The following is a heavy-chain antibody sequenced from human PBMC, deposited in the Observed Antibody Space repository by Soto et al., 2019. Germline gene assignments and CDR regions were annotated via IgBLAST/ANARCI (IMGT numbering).Heavy chain of an antibody. CDR3: VVSNGYYGGVY. Sequence: GGSLRLSCAASGFTFSSYGMSWVRQAPGKGLEWVSAVSRSGVSTYYADSVKGRFTISRDNSKNTVYLHMNSLRAEDTAVYYCVVSNGYYGGVYWGQGTLVTVSS. V-gene: IGHV3-23*01. CDR2: VSRSGVST. J-gene: IGHJ4*02. CDR1: GFTFSSYG. D-gene: IGHD3-22*01.